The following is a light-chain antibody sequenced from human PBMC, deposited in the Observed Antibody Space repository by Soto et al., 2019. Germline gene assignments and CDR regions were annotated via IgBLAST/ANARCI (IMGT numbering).Light chain of an antibody. Sequence: EIMSPQSPARLSLSPGERATLSCRASQSVSSYLAWYQQKPGQAPRLLIYDASNRATGIPARFSGSGSGTDFTLTISRLEPEDFAVYDCQQWSNRPPYIGPGTKVEI. CDR1: QSVSSY. J-gene: IGKJ3*01. V-gene: IGKV3-11*01. CDR2: DAS. CDR3: QQWSNRPPY.